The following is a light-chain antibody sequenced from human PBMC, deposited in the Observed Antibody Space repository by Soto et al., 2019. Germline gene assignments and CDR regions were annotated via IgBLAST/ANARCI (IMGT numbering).Light chain of an antibody. CDR3: AAWDDSLNGWV. V-gene: IGLV1-44*01. CDR2: SNN. Sequence: QSALTQPPSASGTPGQRVTISCPGSSSNIGSNPVNWYQQLPGTAPKLLIYSNNQRPSGVPDRFSGSKSGTSASLAISGLQSEDEADYYCAAWDDSLNGWVFGGGTKVTVL. CDR1: SSNIGSNP. J-gene: IGLJ3*02.